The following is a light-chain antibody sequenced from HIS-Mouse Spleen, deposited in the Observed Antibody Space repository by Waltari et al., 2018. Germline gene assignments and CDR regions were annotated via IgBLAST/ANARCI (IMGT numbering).Light chain of an antibody. CDR3: SSYTSSSTLYV. CDR2: DVS. V-gene: IGLV2-14*03. CDR1: RSDVGGYNY. J-gene: IGLJ1*01. Sequence: QSALTQPASVSGSPGQSITISCTGTRSDVGGYNYVSWYQHHPGKAPKLMIYDVSNRPSGVSNRFSGSKSGNTASLTISGLQAEDEADYYCSSYTSSSTLYVFGTGTKVTVL.